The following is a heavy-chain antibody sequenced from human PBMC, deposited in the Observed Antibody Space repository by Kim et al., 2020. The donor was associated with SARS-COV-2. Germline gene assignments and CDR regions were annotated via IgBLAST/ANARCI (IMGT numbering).Heavy chain of an antibody. CDR1: GGSMNSYY. V-gene: IGHV4-4*07. Sequence: SETLSLTCTVSGGSMNSYYWSWIRQSAGKGLEWIGHIYATGSTNYNPSLKSRVTMSVDTSKNHFSLNLSSMTAADTAVYYCAREGSSWYDPYYFAMDVWGQGTTVTVSS. CDR2: IYATGST. D-gene: IGHD6-13*01. J-gene: IGHJ6*02. CDR3: AREGSSWYDPYYFAMDV.